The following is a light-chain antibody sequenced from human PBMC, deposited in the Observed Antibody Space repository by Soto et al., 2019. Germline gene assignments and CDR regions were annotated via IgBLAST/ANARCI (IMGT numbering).Light chain of an antibody. CDR3: QVWDSNTVV. V-gene: IGLV3-9*01. J-gene: IGLJ2*01. CDR1: NIESKN. Sequence: SYELTQPLSVSVGLGQTARITCEENNIESKNVNWYQQKPGQAPVVVMYRDRKRPSGVPERFSGSNSGNTATLTISEAQAGDEADYFCQVWDSNTVVFGGGTQRTVL. CDR2: RDR.